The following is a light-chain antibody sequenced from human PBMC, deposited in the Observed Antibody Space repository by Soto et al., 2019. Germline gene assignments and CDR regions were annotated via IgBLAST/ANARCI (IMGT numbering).Light chain of an antibody. CDR2: DAS. CDR1: PSVNSY. Sequence: ETVLTQSPATLSLSPGERATLSCRASPSVNSYLAWYQQNAGQAPRLLIYDASNRATGIPARFSGSGSGTDLPLTTSMLEAEDFGVYYCQQRSNLPWTFGQGTNVEIK. J-gene: IGKJ1*01. V-gene: IGKV3-11*01. CDR3: QQRSNLPWT.